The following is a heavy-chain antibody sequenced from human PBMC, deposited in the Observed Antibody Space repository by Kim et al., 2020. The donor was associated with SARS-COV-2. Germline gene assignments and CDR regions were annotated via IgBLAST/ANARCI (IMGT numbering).Heavy chain of an antibody. Sequence: ASVKVSCKASGYTFTSSYMHWVRQAPGQGLEWMGIINPSGSSTSYAQQFKGRVTMTRDTSTSTVYMELSSLRSEDTAVYYCARDAASGNYYMDVWGKGTTVTVSS. J-gene: IGHJ6*03. D-gene: IGHD1-26*01. CDR1: GYTFTSSY. CDR2: INPSGSST. V-gene: IGHV1-46*01. CDR3: ARDAASGNYYMDV.